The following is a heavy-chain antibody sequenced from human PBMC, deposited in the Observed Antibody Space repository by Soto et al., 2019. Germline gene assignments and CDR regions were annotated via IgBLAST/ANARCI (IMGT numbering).Heavy chain of an antibody. Sequence: QVQLVESGGGVVQPGRSLRLSCAASGFTFSSYAMHWVRQAPGKGLEWVAVISYGGSNKYYADSVKGRFTISRDNSKNTLYLQMNSLRAEDTAVYYCARDYYRFNSGYGFSMDVWGKGTTVTVSS. CDR1: GFTFSSYA. D-gene: IGHD5-12*01. CDR3: ARDYYRFNSGYGFSMDV. V-gene: IGHV3-30-3*01. J-gene: IGHJ6*04. CDR2: ISYGGSNK.